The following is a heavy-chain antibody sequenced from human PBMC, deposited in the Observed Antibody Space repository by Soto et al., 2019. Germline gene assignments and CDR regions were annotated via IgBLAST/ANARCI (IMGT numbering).Heavy chain of an antibody. D-gene: IGHD5-18*01. V-gene: IGHV5-51*01. J-gene: IGHJ6*02. CDR2: IYPGDSDT. Sequence: GESLKISCKGSGYSFTSYWIGWVRQMPGKGLEWMGIIYPGDSDTRYSPSFQGQVTISADKSISTAYLQWSSLKASDTAMYYCARLLGYSYGSPYYYYYGMDVWGQGTTVTVSS. CDR1: GYSFTSYW. CDR3: ARLLGYSYGSPYYYYYGMDV.